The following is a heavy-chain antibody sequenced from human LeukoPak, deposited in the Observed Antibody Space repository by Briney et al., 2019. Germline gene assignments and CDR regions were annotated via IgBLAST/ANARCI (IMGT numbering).Heavy chain of an antibody. CDR3: ARAGRGSWYGEQPLFDY. J-gene: IGHJ4*02. Sequence: GGSLGLSCAASGFTFSAHYMSWIRQAPGKGLEWVSYISIDGNTIYYADSVKGRFTISRDNAKNSLYLQMSSLRAEDTAVYYCARAGRGSWYGEQPLFDYWGQGTLVTVSS. CDR1: GFTFSAHY. CDR2: ISIDGNTI. V-gene: IGHV3-11*04. D-gene: IGHD1/OR15-1a*01.